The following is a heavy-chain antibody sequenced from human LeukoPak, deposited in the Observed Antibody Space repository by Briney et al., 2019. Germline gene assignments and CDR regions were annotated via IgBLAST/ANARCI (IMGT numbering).Heavy chain of an antibody. CDR1: GFSFDDYA. D-gene: IGHD6-19*01. J-gene: IGHJ4*02. CDR3: ARGPGQYSSGWWVY. Sequence: GGSLRLSCVVSGFSFDDYAMHWVRQVPGKGLEWVSGISWNSDKIGYTDSVKGRFTISRDNAKNSLYLQMNSLRAEDTAVYYCARGPGQYSSGWWVYWGQGTLVTVSS. V-gene: IGHV3-9*01. CDR2: ISWNSDKI.